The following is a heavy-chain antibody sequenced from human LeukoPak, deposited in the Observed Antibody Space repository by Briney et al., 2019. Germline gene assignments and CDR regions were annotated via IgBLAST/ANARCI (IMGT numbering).Heavy chain of an antibody. D-gene: IGHD3-10*01. CDR1: GFTFSSYS. CDR2: ISSSSSYI. J-gene: IGHJ3*02. Sequence: PGGSLRLSCAASGFTFSSYSMNWVRQAPGKGLEWVSSISSSSSYIYYADSVKGRFTISRDNAKNSLYLQMNSLRAEDTAVYYCARDPPYGSGSYYPSATHSGAFDIWGQGTMVTVSS. CDR3: ARDPPYGSGSYYPSATHSGAFDI. V-gene: IGHV3-21*01.